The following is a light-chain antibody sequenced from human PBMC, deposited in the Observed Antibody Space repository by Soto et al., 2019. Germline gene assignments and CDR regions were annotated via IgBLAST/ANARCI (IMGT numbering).Light chain of an antibody. V-gene: IGKV3-20*01. CDR2: GAS. J-gene: IGKJ1*01. CDR3: QHYGTSLWT. Sequence: EIMLTQSPGTLSLSPGESATLSYRASQSVSSSFLAWYQQKPGQAPRLLIYGASIRATGIPDRFRGSGSGTDFNLTISRLEPEDFAMYLCQHYGTSLWTFGQGTKVDIK. CDR1: QSVSSSF.